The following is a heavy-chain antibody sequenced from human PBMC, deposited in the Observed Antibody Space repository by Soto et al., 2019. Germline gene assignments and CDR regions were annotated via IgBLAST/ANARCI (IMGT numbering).Heavy chain of an antibody. CDR1: GGSISSSNW. Sequence: SETLSLTCAVSGGSISSSNWWIWVRQPPGKGLEWIGEIYHRGSTNYNPFLKSRVTISVDKSKNQFSLKLSSVTAADTAVYYCAYRSGGSCFGVISWGQGATVTVSS. CDR3: AYRSGGSCFGVIS. CDR2: IYHRGST. D-gene: IGHD2-15*01. V-gene: IGHV4-4*02. J-gene: IGHJ6*02.